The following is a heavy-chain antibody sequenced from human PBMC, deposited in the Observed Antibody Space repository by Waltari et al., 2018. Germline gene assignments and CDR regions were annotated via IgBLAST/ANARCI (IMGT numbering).Heavy chain of an antibody. V-gene: IGHV1-18*01. CDR2: ISPYNDDT. Sequence: QVQLVQSGAEVKKPGASVKVACRASGYNFNTYGLTWVRQAPGQGLEWMGWISPYNDDTKYSKNFQGRISMTTDLTTRTAYMELRRLRADDTAVYYCARDIWSQTSGRELSLMDVWGKGTTVTVSS. CDR3: ARDIWSQTSGRELSLMDV. CDR1: GYNFNTYG. J-gene: IGHJ6*03. D-gene: IGHD3-3*01.